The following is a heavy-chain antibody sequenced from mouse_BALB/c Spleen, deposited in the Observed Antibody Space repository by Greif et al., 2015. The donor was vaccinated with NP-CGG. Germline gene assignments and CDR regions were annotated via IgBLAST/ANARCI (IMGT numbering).Heavy chain of an antibody. CDR2: IDPENGNT. CDR1: GFNIKDYY. V-gene: IGHV14-1*02. Sequence: EVQLQQSGAELVRPGALVKLSCKASGFNIKDYYMHWVKQRPEQGLEWIGWIDPENGNTIYDPKFQGKASITADTPSNTAYLQLSSLTSEDTAVYYCAFYGMDYAMDYWGQGTSVTVSS. D-gene: IGHD2-1*01. J-gene: IGHJ4*01. CDR3: AFYGMDYAMDY.